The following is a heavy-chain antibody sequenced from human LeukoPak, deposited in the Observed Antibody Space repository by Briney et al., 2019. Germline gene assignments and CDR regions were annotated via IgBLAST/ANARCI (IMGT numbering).Heavy chain of an antibody. CDR1: GFTFSSYS. Sequence: PGGSLRLSCAASGFTFSSYSMNWVRQAPGKGLGWVSYISSRSSNIYYADSVKGRFTISRDNAKNSLYLQMNSLRAEDTAVYYCARIPGGYYYGMDVWGQGTTVTVSS. V-gene: IGHV3-48*01. J-gene: IGHJ6*02. D-gene: IGHD3-16*01. CDR2: ISSRSSNI. CDR3: ARIPGGYYYGMDV.